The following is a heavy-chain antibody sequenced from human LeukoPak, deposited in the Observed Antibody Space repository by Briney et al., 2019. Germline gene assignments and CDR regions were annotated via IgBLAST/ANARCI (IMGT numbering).Heavy chain of an antibody. CDR1: GFIFSSYS. J-gene: IGHJ4*02. V-gene: IGHV3-48*02. CDR2: ISSDSSTI. D-gene: IGHD6-19*01. CDR3: ARRAVTGSNYFDY. Sequence: GRSLRLSCAASGFIFSSYSMNWVPQAPGKGLGWVSYISSDSSTIYYAHSVKGRFTISRDSAKNSVYLQMNSLRDEDTAVYYCARRAVTGSNYFDYWGQGSLVTVSS.